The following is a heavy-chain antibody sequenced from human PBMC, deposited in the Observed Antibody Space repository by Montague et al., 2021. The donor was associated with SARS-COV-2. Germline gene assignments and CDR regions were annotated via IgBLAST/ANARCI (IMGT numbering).Heavy chain of an antibody. Sequence: CAISGDSVSRNDIAWNWFRQSPSRGLERLGRTFYRSEWNYHYADSVKSRITIDPDTSKNQVSLQLRSVTPEDTAVYFCARVRHLGRAMDVWGQGTTVTVSS. V-gene: IGHV6-1*01. J-gene: IGHJ6*02. CDR1: GDSVSRNDIA. CDR2: TFYRSEWNY. CDR3: ARVRHLGRAMDV. D-gene: IGHD7-27*01.